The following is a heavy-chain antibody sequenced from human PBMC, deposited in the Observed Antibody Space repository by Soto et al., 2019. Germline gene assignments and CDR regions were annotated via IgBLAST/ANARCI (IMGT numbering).Heavy chain of an antibody. CDR3: ARIGMALVTAGWFDP. V-gene: IGHV1-69*01. CDR1: GGTLSTYG. D-gene: IGHD2-21*02. J-gene: IGHJ5*02. CDR2: IIPVFGTT. Sequence: QLQLVQSGAEVTEPGSSVKVSCQASGGTLSTYGVTWVRQAPGQGLEWMGGIIPVFGTTTYAQKVQGRVTISADESTNSAYLEVNSLRSEDTAVYFCARIGMALVTAGWFDPWGQGTLVTVSS.